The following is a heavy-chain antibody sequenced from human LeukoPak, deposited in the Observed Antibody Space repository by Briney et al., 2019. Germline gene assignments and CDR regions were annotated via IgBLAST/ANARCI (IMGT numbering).Heavy chain of an antibody. D-gene: IGHD3-22*01. CDR3: ARAGVDYYDSSARHAPY. CDR2: ISSSSSYI. J-gene: IGHJ4*02. V-gene: IGHV3-21*01. CDR1: GFTFSSYS. Sequence: GGSLRLSCAASGFTFSSYSMNWVRQAPGKGLEWVSSISSSSSYIYYADSVKGRFTISRDNAKNSLYLQMNSLRAEDTAVYYCARAGVDYYDSSARHAPYWGQGTLVTVSS.